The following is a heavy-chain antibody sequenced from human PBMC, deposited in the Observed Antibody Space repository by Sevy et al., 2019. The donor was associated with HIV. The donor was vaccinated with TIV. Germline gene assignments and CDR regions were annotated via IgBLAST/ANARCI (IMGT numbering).Heavy chain of an antibody. CDR1: GGSISSYY. CDR3: ARDSSTGITVHGMVTYGMDV. Sequence: SETLSLTCAVSGGSISSYYWTWIRQPPGKGLEWIGYVNYRGRTNNNPSLKSRLTMSVDISKNQFSLILTSVTAAETAVYYCARDSSTGITVHGMVTYGMDVWGQGTTVTVSS. CDR2: VNYRGRT. V-gene: IGHV4-59*01. J-gene: IGHJ6*02. D-gene: IGHD3-3*01.